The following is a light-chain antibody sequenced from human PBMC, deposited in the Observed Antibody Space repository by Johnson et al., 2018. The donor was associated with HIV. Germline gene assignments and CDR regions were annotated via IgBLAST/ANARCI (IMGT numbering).Light chain of an antibody. Sequence: QSVLTQPPSVSAAPGQKVTISCSGSSSNIGNNYVSWYQQLPGTAPRLLIYENNKRPSGPPDRFSGSKSGTSATLGITGLQTGAEADYYCAAWDDSLNGLYVFGTGTKVTVL. CDR2: ENN. V-gene: IGLV1-51*02. J-gene: IGLJ1*01. CDR1: SSNIGNNY. CDR3: AAWDDSLNGLYV.